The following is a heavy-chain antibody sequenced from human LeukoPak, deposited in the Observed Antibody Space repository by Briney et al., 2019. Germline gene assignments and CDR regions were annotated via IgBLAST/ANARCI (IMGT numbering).Heavy chain of an antibody. J-gene: IGHJ5*02. CDR3: ARIGYCSSTSCADP. V-gene: IGHV3-21*06. CDR2: ITTSGTYI. CDR1: GFTFTRFN. D-gene: IGHD2-2*01. Sequence: GGSLRLSCAASGFTFTRFNMNWVRQAPGKGLELVSSITTSGTYIYYADSVKGRFTISRDNAKNSLYLQMNSLRAEDTAVYYCARIGYCSSTSCADPWGQGTLVTVSS.